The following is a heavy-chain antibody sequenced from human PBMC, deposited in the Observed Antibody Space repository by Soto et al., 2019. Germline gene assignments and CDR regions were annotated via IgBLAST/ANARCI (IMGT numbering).Heavy chain of an antibody. Sequence: ASVKVSCKASGYTFTSYAMHWVRQAPGQRLEWMGWINAGNGNTKYSQKFQGRVTITRDTSASTAYMGLSSLGSEDTAVYYCATLYCSSTSCYAGWFDPWGQGTLVTVSS. CDR2: INAGNGNT. V-gene: IGHV1-3*01. D-gene: IGHD2-2*01. CDR1: GYTFTSYA. J-gene: IGHJ5*02. CDR3: ATLYCSSTSCYAGWFDP.